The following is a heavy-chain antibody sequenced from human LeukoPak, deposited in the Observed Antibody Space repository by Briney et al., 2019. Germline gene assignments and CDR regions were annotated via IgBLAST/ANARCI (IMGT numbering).Heavy chain of an antibody. Sequence: AGGSLRLSCAASGFTFSSYWMHWVRQAPGKGLVWVSRINSDGSSTSYADSVKGRFTISRDNAKNSLYLQMNSLRAEDTAVYYCARDRPYSSSSNYGMDVWGQGTTATVSS. D-gene: IGHD6-6*01. J-gene: IGHJ6*02. CDR2: INSDGSST. V-gene: IGHV3-74*01. CDR3: ARDRPYSSSSNYGMDV. CDR1: GFTFSSYW.